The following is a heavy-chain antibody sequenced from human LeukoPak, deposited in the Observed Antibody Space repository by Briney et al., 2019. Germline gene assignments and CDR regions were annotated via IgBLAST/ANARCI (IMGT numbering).Heavy chain of an antibody. V-gene: IGHV4-4*07. D-gene: IGHD2-2*01. CDR2: IYTSGST. CDR1: GGSISSYY. J-gene: IGHJ3*02. CDR3: ARDLGSRLDDAFDI. Sequence: SETLSLTCTVSGGSISSYYWSWIRQPAGKGLERIGRIYTSGSTNYNPSLKSRVTMSVDTSKNQFSLKLSSVTAADTAVYYCARDLGSRLDDAFDIWGQGTMVTVSS.